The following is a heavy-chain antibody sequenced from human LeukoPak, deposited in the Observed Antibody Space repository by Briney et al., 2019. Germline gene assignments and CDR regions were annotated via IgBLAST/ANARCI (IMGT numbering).Heavy chain of an antibody. D-gene: IGHD3-10*01. V-gene: IGHV3-23*01. CDR3: ATTPYYYGSGSSRYYFDY. CDR2: ISGSGGST. CDR1: GFTFSSYA. Sequence: PGGSLRLSCAASGFTFSSYAMSWVRQAPGKGREWVAAISGSGGSTYYADSVKGRFTISRDNSKNTLYLQMNSLRAEDTAVYYCATTPYYYGSGSSRYYFDYWGQGTLVTVSS. J-gene: IGHJ4*02.